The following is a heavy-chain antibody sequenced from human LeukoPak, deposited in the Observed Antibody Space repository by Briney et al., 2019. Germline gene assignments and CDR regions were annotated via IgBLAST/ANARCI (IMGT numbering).Heavy chain of an antibody. Sequence: ASVTVSCKASGYTFTSYAMHWVRQAPGQRLERMGWINAGNGNTKYSQKFQGRVTITRDTSASTAYMELSSLRSEDTAVYYCARVLNYYDSSGYYPFDYWGQGTLVTVSS. D-gene: IGHD3-22*01. CDR2: INAGNGNT. CDR1: GYTFTSYA. J-gene: IGHJ4*02. V-gene: IGHV1-3*01. CDR3: ARVLNYYDSSGYYPFDY.